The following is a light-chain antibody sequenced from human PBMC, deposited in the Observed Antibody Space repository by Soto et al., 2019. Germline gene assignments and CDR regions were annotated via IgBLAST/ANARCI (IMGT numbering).Light chain of an antibody. J-gene: IGKJ1*01. CDR2: AAS. CDR3: LKDYNYPRK. V-gene: IGKV1-6*01. CDR1: QDISNY. Sequence: IQITQSPSSLSASVGDRVTITCQASQDISNYLNWYQQKPGKAPKLLIYAASSLQSGVPSRFSGSGSGRAFTLTISSLQPEDFATYYCLKDYNYPRKFGQGTKVDIK.